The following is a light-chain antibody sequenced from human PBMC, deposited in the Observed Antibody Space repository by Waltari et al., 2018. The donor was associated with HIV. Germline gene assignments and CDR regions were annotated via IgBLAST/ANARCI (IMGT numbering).Light chain of an antibody. V-gene: IGKV4-1*01. J-gene: IGKJ4*01. Sequence: DIVMTQSPDSLPVSLGERATINCTSSRSILYSSDNRNYLAWYQQKPRQPPKLLISGASTRESVVPDRFSGSGSGTDFTLTITRLQAEDVAVYHCQQYFRIPPTFRGGTKVQIK. CDR3: QQYFRIPPT. CDR2: GAS. CDR1: RSILYSSDNRNY.